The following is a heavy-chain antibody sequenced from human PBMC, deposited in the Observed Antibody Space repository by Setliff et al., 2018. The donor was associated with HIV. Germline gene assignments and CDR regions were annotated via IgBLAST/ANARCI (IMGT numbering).Heavy chain of an antibody. D-gene: IGHD1-1*01. CDR2: VSSASNNI. V-gene: IGHV3-21*04. Sequence: GGSLRLSCAASRFTFSTYGMHWVRQAPGKGLEWVSSVSSASNNIYYADSVKGRFTISRDNSKNTLSLQMNSLGAEDTAVYYCANRLRGYNKWYYFDYWGQGTLVTVSS. CDR1: RFTFSTYG. J-gene: IGHJ4*02. CDR3: ANRLRGYNKWYYFDY.